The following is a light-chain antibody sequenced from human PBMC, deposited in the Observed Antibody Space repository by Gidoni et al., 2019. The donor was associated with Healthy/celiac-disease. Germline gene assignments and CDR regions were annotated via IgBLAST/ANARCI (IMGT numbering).Light chain of an antibody. Sequence: DIQMTQSPSTLSASVGDRVPITCRTSQSISSWLAWYQQKPGKAPKLLIYKASSLESGVPSRFSGSGSGKEFTLTISSLQPDDVATYYCQQYNSYTCTFGPGTKVDIK. CDR3: QQYNSYTCT. V-gene: IGKV1-5*03. CDR1: QSISSW. J-gene: IGKJ3*01. CDR2: KAS.